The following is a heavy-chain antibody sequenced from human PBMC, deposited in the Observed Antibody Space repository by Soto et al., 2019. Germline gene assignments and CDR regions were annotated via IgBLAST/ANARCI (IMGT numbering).Heavy chain of an antibody. CDR2: IWYDGSNK. V-gene: IGHV3-33*01. CDR1: GFTFSSYG. D-gene: IGHD6-13*01. J-gene: IGHJ6*02. CDR3: ARGQQLVLIGDYYYGMDV. Sequence: GGSLRLSCAASGFTFSSYGMHWVRQAPGKGLEWVAVIWYDGSNKYYADSVKGRFTISRDNSKNTLYLQMNSLRAEDTAVYYCARGQQLVLIGDYYYGMDVWGQGTTVTVSS.